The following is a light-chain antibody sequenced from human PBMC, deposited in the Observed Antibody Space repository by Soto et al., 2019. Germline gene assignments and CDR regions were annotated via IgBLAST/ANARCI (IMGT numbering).Light chain of an antibody. V-gene: IGKV3-20*01. J-gene: IGKJ1*01. Sequence: ETVLTQSPFSLSLSPGERPTLSCRASQSVSSSYLAWYQQKPGQAPRLLIYGASSRATGIPDRFSGSGSGTDFTLTISRLEPEDFAVYYCQQYGSSPETFGQGTKADIK. CDR2: GAS. CDR3: QQYGSSPET. CDR1: QSVSSSY.